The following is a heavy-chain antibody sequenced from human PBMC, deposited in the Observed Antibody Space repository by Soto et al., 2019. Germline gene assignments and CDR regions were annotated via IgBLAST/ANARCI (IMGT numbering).Heavy chain of an antibody. CDR2: IYYSGST. V-gene: IGHV4-31*03. Sequence: PSETLSLTCTVSGGSISSGGYYWSWIRQHPGKGLEWIGYIYYSGSTYYNPSLKSRVTISVDTSKNQFSLKLSSVTAADTAVYYCARVSMVRGVHVDYRGQGTLVTVSS. D-gene: IGHD3-10*01. CDR3: ARVSMVRGVHVDY. CDR1: GGSISSGGYY. J-gene: IGHJ4*02.